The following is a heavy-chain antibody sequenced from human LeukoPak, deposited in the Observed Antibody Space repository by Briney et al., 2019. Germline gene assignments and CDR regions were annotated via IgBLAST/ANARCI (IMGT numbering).Heavy chain of an antibody. V-gene: IGHV1-24*01. J-gene: IGHJ4*02. CDR3: ARVQDDSSGYYSFDF. CDR2: FDPEDGET. D-gene: IGHD3-22*01. Sequence: ASVKVSCKVSGYTLTELSMHWVRQAPGKGLEWMGGFDPEDGETIYAQKFQGRVTITRDTSASTAYMGLSSLRSEDTAVYYCARVQDDSSGYYSFDFWGQGTLVTVSS. CDR1: GYTLTELS.